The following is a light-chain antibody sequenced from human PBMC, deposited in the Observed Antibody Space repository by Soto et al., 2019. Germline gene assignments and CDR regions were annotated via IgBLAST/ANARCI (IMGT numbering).Light chain of an antibody. J-gene: IGLJ3*02. CDR1: SSNIGAGFD. Sequence: QSVLTQSPSVSGAPGLTVTISCTGRSSNIGAGFDVHWYQQLPGTAPKLLIYKDANRPSGVPDRFSGSRSGTSASLAIIGLQAEDEADYYCQSYDNSLSAWVFGGGTKLTVL. V-gene: IGLV1-40*01. CDR2: KDA. CDR3: QSYDNSLSAWV.